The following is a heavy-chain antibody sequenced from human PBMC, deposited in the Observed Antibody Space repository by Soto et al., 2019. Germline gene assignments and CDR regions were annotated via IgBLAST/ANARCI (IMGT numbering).Heavy chain of an antibody. CDR2: IYYSGST. CDR1: GGSISRYY. Sequence: SETLSLTCTVSGGSISRYYWSWIRQPPGKGLEWIGYIYYSGSTNYNPSLKSRVTISVDTSKNQFSLKLSSVTAADTAVYYCARQITMVRGVIIPHDAFDIWGQGTMVTVAS. D-gene: IGHD3-10*01. V-gene: IGHV4-59*08. J-gene: IGHJ3*02. CDR3: ARQITMVRGVIIPHDAFDI.